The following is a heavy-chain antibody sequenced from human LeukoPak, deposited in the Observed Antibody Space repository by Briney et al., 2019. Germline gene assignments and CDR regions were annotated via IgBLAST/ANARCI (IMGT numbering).Heavy chain of an antibody. D-gene: IGHD3-10*01. CDR1: GFTFTPAW. J-gene: IGHJ4*02. CDR2: IKSKADGETT. CDR3: TTDLGITMIRGVIVS. V-gene: IGHV3-15*01. Sequence: GGSLRLSCAASGFTFTPAWMTWVRQAPGKGLEWVGRIKSKADGETTDYAAPVKGRFFMSRDDSTATLFLLMNYLETEDTAVYYCTTDLGITMIRGVIVSLGQGTLVTVSS.